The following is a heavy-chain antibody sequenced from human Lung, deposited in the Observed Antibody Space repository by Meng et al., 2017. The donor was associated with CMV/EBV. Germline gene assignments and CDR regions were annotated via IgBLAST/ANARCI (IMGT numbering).Heavy chain of an antibody. Sequence: GGSLRLXCAASGFIFSKYVMHWVRQAPGKGLEWVAALSSDGNTKYYGNSARGRFTMSRDNSQNTVYLDMQGLRPEDTALYYCARELKLRVNFDNWGQGTMVTVSS. V-gene: IGHV3-30*03. D-gene: IGHD6-6*01. CDR1: GFIFSKYV. CDR3: ARELKLRVNFDN. CDR2: LSSDGNTK. J-gene: IGHJ4*02.